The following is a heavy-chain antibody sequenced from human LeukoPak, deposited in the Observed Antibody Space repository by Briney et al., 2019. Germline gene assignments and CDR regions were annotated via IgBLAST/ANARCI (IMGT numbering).Heavy chain of an antibody. CDR2: IYHTGST. D-gene: IGHD3-10*01. Sequence: SETLSLTCTVSGHSISSGYYWGWVRQPPGKGLEWIGTIYHTGSTYYNPSLKSRVTISVDTSKNQFSLRLSSVTAEDTAVYYCAREGESYPDLDYWGQGTLVTVSS. V-gene: IGHV4-38-2*02. CDR1: GHSISSGYY. J-gene: IGHJ4*02. CDR3: AREGESYPDLDY.